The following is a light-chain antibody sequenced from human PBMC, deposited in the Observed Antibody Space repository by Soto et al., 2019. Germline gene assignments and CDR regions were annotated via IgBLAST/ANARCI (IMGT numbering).Light chain of an antibody. V-gene: IGKV1-6*01. J-gene: IGKJ4*01. CDR2: AAS. CDR1: QGIRND. Sequence: AIQMTQSPSSLSASVGDRVTITCRASQGIRNDLGWYQQKPGKAPKLLIYAASSLQSGVPSRFSGSGSGTDFTLTISCLQSEDFATYYCQQYYSHPLTFGGGTKVDIK. CDR3: QQYYSHPLT.